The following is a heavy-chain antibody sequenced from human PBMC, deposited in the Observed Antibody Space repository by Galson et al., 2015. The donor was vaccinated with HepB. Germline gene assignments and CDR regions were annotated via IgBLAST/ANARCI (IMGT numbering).Heavy chain of an antibody. D-gene: IGHD2-2*01. CDR3: ARQDCSSTSCYSGVGY. Sequence: QSGAEVKKPGESLKISCKGSGYSFTSYWIGWVRQMPGKGLEWMGIIYPGDSDTRYSPSFQGQVTISADKSISTAYLQWSSLKASDTAMYYWARQDCSSTSCYSGVGYWGQGTLVTVSS. CDR1: GYSFTSYW. J-gene: IGHJ4*02. V-gene: IGHV5-51*01. CDR2: IYPGDSDT.